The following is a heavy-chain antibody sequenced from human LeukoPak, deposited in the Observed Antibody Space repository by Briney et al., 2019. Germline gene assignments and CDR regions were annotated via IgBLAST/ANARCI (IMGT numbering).Heavy chain of an antibody. D-gene: IGHD3-16*01. CDR2: ISGSGGST. CDR1: GFTFSSYA. CDR3: AYEEPLYDYVWGSYLDY. Sequence: GGSLRLSCAASGFTFSSYAMSWVRQAPGKGLEWVSAISGSGGSTYYADSVKGRFTICRDNSKNTLYLQMNSLRAEDTAVYYCAYEEPLYDYVWGSYLDYWGQGTLVTVSS. J-gene: IGHJ4*02. V-gene: IGHV3-23*01.